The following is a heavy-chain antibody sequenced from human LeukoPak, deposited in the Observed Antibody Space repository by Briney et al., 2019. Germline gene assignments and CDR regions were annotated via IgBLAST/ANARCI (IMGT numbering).Heavy chain of an antibody. Sequence: PGGSLRLSCAASGFTFSSYGMHWVRQAPGKGLEWVAFIRYDGSTKYYADSVKGRFTISRDNSKKTLYLQMNSLRAEGTAVYCCAKETMSGYYMFDYWGQGTLVTVSS. J-gene: IGHJ4*02. CDR3: AKETMSGYYMFDY. CDR1: GFTFSSYG. CDR2: IRYDGSTK. D-gene: IGHD3-3*01. V-gene: IGHV3-30*02.